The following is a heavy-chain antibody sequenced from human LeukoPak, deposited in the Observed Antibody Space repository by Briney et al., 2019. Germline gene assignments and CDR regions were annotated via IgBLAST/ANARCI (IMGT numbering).Heavy chain of an antibody. V-gene: IGHV3-30-3*01. Sequence: GGSLRLSCAASGFTFSHYSMHWVRQAPGKGLEWVAVISYDGSDKSYADSVKGRFTVSRDNSKNTLYLQMNSLKPEDTAVYSCARDLANSDLFDYWGQGTLVSVSS. CDR3: ARDLANSDLFDY. D-gene: IGHD1/OR15-1a*01. CDR1: GFTFSHYS. J-gene: IGHJ4*02. CDR2: ISYDGSDK.